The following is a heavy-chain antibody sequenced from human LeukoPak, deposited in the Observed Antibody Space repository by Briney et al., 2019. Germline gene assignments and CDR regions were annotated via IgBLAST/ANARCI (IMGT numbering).Heavy chain of an antibody. D-gene: IGHD3-22*01. CDR3: ARGPYSYDSSGAFDI. CDR1: GDSLSSGDYY. CDR2: ISSSGST. V-gene: IGHV4-61*02. Sequence: SGTLSLTCTVSGDSLSSGDYYWSWIRQPAGKGLEWIGRISSSGSTNYNPSLKSRVTISVDTSKNQFSLKLSSVTAADTAVYFCARGPYSYDSSGAFDIWGQGTMVTVSS. J-gene: IGHJ3*02.